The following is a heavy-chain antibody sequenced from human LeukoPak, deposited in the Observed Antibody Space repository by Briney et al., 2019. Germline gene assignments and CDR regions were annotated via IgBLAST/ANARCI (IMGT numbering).Heavy chain of an antibody. J-gene: IGHJ5*02. CDR1: GYTFTSYY. D-gene: IGHD2-21*02. CDR3: AKVYCGGDCSYNWFDP. Sequence: ASVKVSCKASGYTFTSYYMHWVLQAPGQGLEWMGIINPSGGNTSYAQKFQGRVTMTRDTSTSTVYMELSSLRSEDTAVYYCAKVYCGGDCSYNWFDPWGQGTLVTVSS. V-gene: IGHV1-46*01. CDR2: INPSGGNT.